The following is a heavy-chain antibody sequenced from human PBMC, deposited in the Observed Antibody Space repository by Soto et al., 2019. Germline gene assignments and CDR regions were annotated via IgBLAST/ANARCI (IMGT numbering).Heavy chain of an antibody. Sequence: EVQLVESGGGLVQPGRSLRLSCAASGFTFDDYAMHWVRQVPGKGLEWVSGINWDSGSIGYGDSVKGRFAISRDNAKNPLHLPMNSLRAEDTGLYYCVKDESINWYSGHFRHWGQGTLVTVSS. CDR2: INWDSGSI. D-gene: IGHD6-13*01. CDR3: VKDESINWYSGHFRH. J-gene: IGHJ1*01. V-gene: IGHV3-9*01. CDR1: GFTFDDYA.